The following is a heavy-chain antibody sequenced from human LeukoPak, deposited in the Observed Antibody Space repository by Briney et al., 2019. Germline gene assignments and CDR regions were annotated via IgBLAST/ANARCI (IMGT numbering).Heavy chain of an antibody. J-gene: IGHJ4*02. V-gene: IGHV4-59*01. D-gene: IGHD3-22*01. Sequence: SETLSLTCTVSRGSISSYYWSWIRQPPGQGLEWIGYIYYSGSTDYNPSLKSRVNISVDTSKNQFSLKLSSVTAADTAVYYCARVRVSSGSHPWYFDYWGQGTLVTVSS. CDR1: RGSISSYY. CDR3: ARVRVSSGSHPWYFDY. CDR2: IYYSGST.